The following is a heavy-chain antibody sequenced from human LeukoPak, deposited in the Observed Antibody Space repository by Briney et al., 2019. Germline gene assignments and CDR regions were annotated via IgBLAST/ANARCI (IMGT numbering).Heavy chain of an antibody. CDR1: GYTFTSYG. CDR3: AARREYSGYDPTPLDY. Sequence: GASVKVSCKASGYTFTSYGISWVRQAPGQGLEWMGWISAYNGNTNYAQKLQGRVTMTTDTSTSTAYMELRSLRSDDTAVYYCAARREYSGYDPTPLDYWGQGTLVTVSS. J-gene: IGHJ4*02. D-gene: IGHD5-12*01. CDR2: ISAYNGNT. V-gene: IGHV1-18*01.